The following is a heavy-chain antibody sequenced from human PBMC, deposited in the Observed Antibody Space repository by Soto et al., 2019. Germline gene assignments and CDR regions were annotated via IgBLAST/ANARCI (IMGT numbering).Heavy chain of an antibody. V-gene: IGHV3-74*01. CDR2: ISSDGSDT. Sequence: EVQLVESGGGLVQPGGSLRLSCAASGFTFNTYWMHWVRQAPGKGLVWVSRISSDGSDTNYADSVKGRFTISRDNAKNTVYLEMDSLTAEDTAVYYCARPYTVTMRNGMDVWGQGTPVTVSS. CDR1: GFTFNTYW. D-gene: IGHD2-21*02. J-gene: IGHJ6*02. CDR3: ARPYTVTMRNGMDV.